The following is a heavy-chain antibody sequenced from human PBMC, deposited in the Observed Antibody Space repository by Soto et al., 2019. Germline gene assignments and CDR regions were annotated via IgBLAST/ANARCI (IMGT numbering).Heavy chain of an antibody. CDR3: TIVRVADSALDH. Sequence: GGSLRLSCVGSGFIFSNNGMHWVRKTPGKGLEWVAFMSYDGXXXFDADSVKGRFTISRDNSKNTLFLHMSNLRAEDTAMYYCTIVRVADSALDHWGQGTLVTVSS. CDR1: GFIFSNNG. CDR2: MSYDGXXX. D-gene: IGHD3-10*02. J-gene: IGHJ4*02. V-gene: IGHV3-30*02.